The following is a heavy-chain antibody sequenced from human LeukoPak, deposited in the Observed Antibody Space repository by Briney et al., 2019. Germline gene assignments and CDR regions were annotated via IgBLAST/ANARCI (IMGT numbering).Heavy chain of an antibody. CDR1: GFTFSIYW. Sequence: GGSLILSCAASGFTFSIYWMTWVRQAPGKGLEWVANIKQDGSEKYYVDSEKGRFTSSRDNARDSLYLQMNSLRADDTAMYYCVRGSSGTVVRGISWAWFDPWGQGTLVTVSS. CDR3: VRGSSGTVVRGISWAWFDP. D-gene: IGHD3-10*01. V-gene: IGHV3-7*05. CDR2: IKQDGSEK. J-gene: IGHJ5*02.